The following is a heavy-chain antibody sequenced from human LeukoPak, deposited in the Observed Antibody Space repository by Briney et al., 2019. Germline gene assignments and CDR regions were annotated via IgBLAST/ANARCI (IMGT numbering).Heavy chain of an antibody. J-gene: IGHJ6*03. Sequence: KPGGSLRLSCAASGFTFSSYSMNWVRQPPGKGLEWIGEINHSGSTNYNSPLKSRVTISVDTSKNQFSLKLSSVTAADTAVYYRARGYYGSGSHCCHMDVWGKGTTITVS. CDR3: ARGYYGSGSHCCHMDV. CDR2: INHSGST. D-gene: IGHD3-10*01. CDR1: GFTFSSYS. V-gene: IGHV4-34*01.